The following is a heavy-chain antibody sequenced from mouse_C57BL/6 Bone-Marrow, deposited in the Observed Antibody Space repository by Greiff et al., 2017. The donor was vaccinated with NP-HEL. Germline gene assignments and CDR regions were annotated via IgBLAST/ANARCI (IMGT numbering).Heavy chain of an antibody. CDR3: TTTNYYGSGYVFDY. V-gene: IGHV14-4*01. J-gene: IGHJ2*01. CDR2: IDPENGDT. Sequence: VQLQQSGAELVRPGASVKLSCTASGFNIKDDYMHWVKQRPEQGLEWIGWIDPENGDTEYASKFQGKATITADTSSNTAYLQLSSLTSEDTAVYYCTTTNYYGSGYVFDYWGQGTTLTVSS. CDR1: GFNIKDDY. D-gene: IGHD1-1*01.